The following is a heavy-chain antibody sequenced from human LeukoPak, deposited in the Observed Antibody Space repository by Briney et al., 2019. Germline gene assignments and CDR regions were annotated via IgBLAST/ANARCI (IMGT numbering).Heavy chain of an antibody. V-gene: IGHV4-61*02. CDR3: ARESVTPYYYYMDV. J-gene: IGHJ6*03. CDR2: IYTSGST. Sequence: SETLSLTCTVFGGSISSGSYYWSWIRQPAGKGLEWIGRIYTSGSTNYNPSLKSRVTISVDTSKNQFSLKLSSVTAADTAVYYCARESVTPYYYYMDVWGKGTTVTVSS. CDR1: GGSISSGSYY. D-gene: IGHD4-23*01.